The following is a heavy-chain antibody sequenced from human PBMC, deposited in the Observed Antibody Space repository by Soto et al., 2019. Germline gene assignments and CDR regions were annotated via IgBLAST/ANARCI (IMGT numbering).Heavy chain of an antibody. CDR3: ARGPGYYFDY. J-gene: IGHJ4*02. CDR2: ISSNGGST. V-gene: IGHV3-64*01. Sequence: EVQLVESGGGLAQPGGSLRLSCAASGFTFSSYAMHWVRQAPGKGLEYVSAISSNGGSTYYANSVKGRFTISRDNSKNTXXXQMGSXRXEDMAVYYCARGPGYYFDYWGQGTLVTVSS. CDR1: GFTFSSYA.